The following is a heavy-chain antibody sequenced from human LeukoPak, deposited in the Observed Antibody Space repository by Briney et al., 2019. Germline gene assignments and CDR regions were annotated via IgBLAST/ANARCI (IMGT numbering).Heavy chain of an antibody. V-gene: IGHV3-23*01. CDR3: AKAGSSWLAFDY. D-gene: IGHD6-13*01. Sequence: PGGSLRLSCAASGFTFSSYAMSWVRQAPGKGLEWVSAISGSGGSTYYADSVKGRFTISRDNSKNTLYLQMNSLRAEDMALYYCAKAGSSWLAFDYWGQGTLVTVSS. CDR1: GFTFSSYA. CDR2: ISGSGGST. J-gene: IGHJ4*02.